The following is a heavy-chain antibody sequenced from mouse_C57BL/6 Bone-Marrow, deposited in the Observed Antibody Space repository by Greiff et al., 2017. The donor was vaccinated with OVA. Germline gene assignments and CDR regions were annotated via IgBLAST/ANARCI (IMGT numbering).Heavy chain of an antibody. Sequence: EVQLQQSGAELVRPGASVKLSCTASGFNIKDDYMHWVKQRPEQGLEWIGWIDPENGDTEYASKFQGKATITADTSSNTAYLQLSSLTSEDPAVYYCTTHSNYPAWFAYWGQGTLVTVSA. D-gene: IGHD2-5*01. J-gene: IGHJ3*01. CDR2: IDPENGDT. CDR3: TTHSNYPAWFAY. CDR1: GFNIKDDY. V-gene: IGHV14-4*01.